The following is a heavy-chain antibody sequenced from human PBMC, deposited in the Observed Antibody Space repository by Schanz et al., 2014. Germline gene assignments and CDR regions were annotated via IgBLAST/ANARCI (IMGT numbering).Heavy chain of an antibody. CDR1: GFTFSSYA. Sequence: EVHLVESGGGLVQPGGSLRLSCAASGFTFSSYAMSWVRQAPGKGLEWISYITYNGGTIYYADSVKGRFTISRDNAKNSLYLEMNSLRAEDTALYYCARDRRNADLDYWGQGTLXTVSS. D-gene: IGHD1-1*01. J-gene: IGHJ4*02. V-gene: IGHV3-48*01. CDR3: ARDRRNADLDY. CDR2: ITYNGGTI.